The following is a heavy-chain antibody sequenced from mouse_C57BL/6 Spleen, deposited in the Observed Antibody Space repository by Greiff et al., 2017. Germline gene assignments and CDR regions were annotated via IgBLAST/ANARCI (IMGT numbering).Heavy chain of an antibody. D-gene: IGHD3-1*01. Sequence: QVQLQQPGAELVRPGSSVKLSCKASGYTFTSYWMHWVKQRPIQGLEWIGNIDPSDSETHYNQKFKDKATLTVDKSSSTAYMQLSSLTSEDSAVYYCARLVRAYYAMDYWGQGTSVTGSS. CDR2: IDPSDSET. J-gene: IGHJ4*01. CDR3: ARLVRAYYAMDY. V-gene: IGHV1-52*01. CDR1: GYTFTSYW.